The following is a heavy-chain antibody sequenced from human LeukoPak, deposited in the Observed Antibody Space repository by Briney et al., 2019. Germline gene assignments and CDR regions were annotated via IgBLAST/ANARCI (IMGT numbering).Heavy chain of an antibody. CDR3: ARAALPVWWSSYYFDY. CDR2: MYLSGTT. V-gene: IGHV4-4*02. J-gene: IGHJ4*02. D-gene: IGHD2-21*01. Sequence: SETLSLTCTVSGDSINSLDLWSWVRQPPGKGLEWIGEMYLSGTTHSNPSVKSRVTISIDKSKNQFFLNLSSVTAADTAVYYCARAALPVWWSSYYFDYWGQGTLVTVSS. CDR1: GDSINSLDL.